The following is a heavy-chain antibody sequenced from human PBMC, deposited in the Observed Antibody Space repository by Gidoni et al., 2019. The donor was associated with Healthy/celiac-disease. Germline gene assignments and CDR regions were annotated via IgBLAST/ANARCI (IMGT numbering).Heavy chain of an antibody. CDR1: GFILSTSV. J-gene: IGHJ4*02. Sequence: EVQLLESGGGLVQPGGSLRLSCAASGFILSTSVMSWVRQAPGKGLEWVSVIGGNGYNTHYADAVKGRFTISRDNSKNTLYLHMSGLRGDDTAKYFCAKEIPDYGDYVFDYWGQGTVVTVSS. V-gene: IGHV3-23*01. CDR3: AKEIPDYGDYVFDY. CDR2: IGGNGYNT. D-gene: IGHD4-17*01.